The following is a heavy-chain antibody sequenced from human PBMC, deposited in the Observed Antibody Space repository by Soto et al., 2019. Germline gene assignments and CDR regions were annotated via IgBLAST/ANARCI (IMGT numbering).Heavy chain of an antibody. CDR3: ARYQAAVYFDY. D-gene: IGHD6-13*01. J-gene: IGHJ4*02. CDR1: GYSFTSYW. V-gene: IGHV5-51*01. Sequence: GESLKISCKGSGYSFTSYWIGWVRQMPGKGLDWMGIIYPCDSDTRYSPSFQCQVTISADKSIITAYLQWISLKASDTAMYYCARYQAAVYFDYWGQGTLVTVSS. CDR2: IYPCDSDT.